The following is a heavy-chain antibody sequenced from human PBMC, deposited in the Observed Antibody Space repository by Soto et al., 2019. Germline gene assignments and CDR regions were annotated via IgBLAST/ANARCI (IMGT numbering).Heavy chain of an antibody. CDR3: VKDIVARLQDPPSPHY. J-gene: IGHJ4*02. V-gene: IGHV3-74*01. Sequence: GSLRLSCAASGFTFSSYWMHWVRQAPGKGLVWVSRINSDGSSTSYADSVKGRFTISRDNAKNTLYLQMNSLRAEDTAVYYCVKDIVARLQDPPSPHYWGQGTLVTVSS. CDR2: INSDGSST. CDR1: GFTFSSYW. D-gene: IGHD5-12*01.